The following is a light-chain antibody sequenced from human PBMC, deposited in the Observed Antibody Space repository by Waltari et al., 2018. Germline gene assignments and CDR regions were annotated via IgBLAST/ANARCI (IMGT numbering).Light chain of an antibody. CDR3: QQTYSIPIT. CDR2: AAS. V-gene: IGKV1-39*01. J-gene: IGKJ5*01. Sequence: DMQMTPSPSSLSASVGARVTITGLASQSIYNYLNWYQQKPGKAPKFLIYAASSLQSGVPSRFSGSGSGTDFTLTISSLQPEDFATYYCQQTYSIPITFGQGTRLEIK. CDR1: QSIYNY.